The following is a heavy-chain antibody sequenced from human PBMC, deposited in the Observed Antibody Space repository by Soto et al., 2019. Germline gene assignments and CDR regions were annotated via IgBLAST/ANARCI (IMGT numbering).Heavy chain of an antibody. D-gene: IGHD1-1*01. V-gene: IGHV1-69*01. CDR2: IIPIFGTA. CDR1: EGTFSSTA. Sequence: KAPSKTSEGTFSSTALKCGRQAPEQGLEWMGGIIPIFGTANYAQKFQGRVTITADESTSTVYMELTSLTSEDTAVYYCARNTSWKDLVWWFDPWGQGTLVTVSS. J-gene: IGHJ5*02. CDR3: ARNTSWKDLVWWFDP.